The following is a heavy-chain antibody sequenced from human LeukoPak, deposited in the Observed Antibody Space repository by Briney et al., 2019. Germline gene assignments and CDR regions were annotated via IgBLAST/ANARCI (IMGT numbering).Heavy chain of an antibody. J-gene: IGHJ3*02. CDR1: GFTVSSNY. CDR3: ATRGDGYNGDAFDI. CDR2: IYSGGST. D-gene: IGHD5-24*01. V-gene: IGHV3-53*04. Sequence: PGGSLRLSCAASGFTVSSNYMSWVRQAPGKGLERVSVIYSGGSTYYADSVKGRFTISRHNSKNTLYLQMNSLRAEDTAVYYCATRGDGYNGDAFDIWGQGTMVTVSS.